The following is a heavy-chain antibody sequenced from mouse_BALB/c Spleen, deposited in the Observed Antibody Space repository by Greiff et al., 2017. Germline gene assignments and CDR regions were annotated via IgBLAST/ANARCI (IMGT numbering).Heavy chain of an antibody. Sequence: QVQLQQSGAELARPGASVKLSCKASGYTFTSYWMQWVKQRPGQGLEWIGAIYPGDGDTRYTQKFKGKATLTADKSSSTAYMQLSSLASEDSAVYYCARTGIYYGNYLYAMDYWGQGTSVTVSS. CDR1: GYTFTSYW. V-gene: IGHV1-87*01. J-gene: IGHJ4*01. CDR2: IYPGDGDT. D-gene: IGHD2-1*01. CDR3: ARTGIYYGNYLYAMDY.